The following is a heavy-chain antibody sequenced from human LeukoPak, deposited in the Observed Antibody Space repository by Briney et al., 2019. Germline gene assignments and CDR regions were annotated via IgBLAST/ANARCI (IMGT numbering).Heavy chain of an antibody. V-gene: IGHV3-21*06. CDR1: GFTFSSHT. CDR2: ISRSSTYV. CDR3: ARNPVAGMSWYFDL. Sequence: PGGSLRLSCAGSGFTFSSHTINWVRQAPGKGLEWVASISRSSTYVLYADSIEGRFTISRDDAKSSLYLRMDTLRVEDTAVYYCARNPVAGMSWYFDLWGRGTLVTVSS. D-gene: IGHD6-19*01. J-gene: IGHJ2*01.